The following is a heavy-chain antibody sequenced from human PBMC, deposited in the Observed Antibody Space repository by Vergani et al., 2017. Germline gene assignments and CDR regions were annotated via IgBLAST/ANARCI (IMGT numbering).Heavy chain of an antibody. J-gene: IGHJ6*02. CDR2: IYPGDSDT. V-gene: IGHV5-51*01. CDR3: AREDPKGGRDYGMDV. Sequence: EVQLVQSGAEVKKPGESLKISCKGSGYSFTSYWIGWVRQMPGKGLEWMGIIYPGDSDTRYSQSFQGQVTISADKSISTAYRQWSSLKASDTAMYYCAREDPKGGRDYGMDVWGQGTTVTVSS. CDR1: GYSFTSYW.